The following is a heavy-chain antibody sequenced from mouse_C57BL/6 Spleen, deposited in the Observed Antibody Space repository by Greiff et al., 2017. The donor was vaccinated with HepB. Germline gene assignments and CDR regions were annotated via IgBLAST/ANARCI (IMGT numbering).Heavy chain of an antibody. D-gene: IGHD2-4*01. Sequence: VKLQQPGAELVKPGASVKLSCKASGYTFTSYWMHWVKQRPGRGLEWIGRIDPNSGGTKYNEKFKSKATLTVDKPSSTAYMQLSSLTSEDSAVYYCARELDYDVRGFAYWGQGTLVTVSA. CDR3: ARELDYDVRGFAY. CDR2: IDPNSGGT. J-gene: IGHJ3*01. V-gene: IGHV1-72*01. CDR1: GYTFTSYW.